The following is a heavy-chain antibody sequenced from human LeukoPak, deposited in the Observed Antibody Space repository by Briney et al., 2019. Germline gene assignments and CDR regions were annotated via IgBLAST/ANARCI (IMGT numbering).Heavy chain of an antibody. V-gene: IGHV3-66*01. CDR3: ARDGFGILWAFDM. CDR2: IYTGGTT. D-gene: IGHD2-15*01. J-gene: IGHJ3*02. Sequence: GGSLRLSCAASGFTVSNSYMSWVRQAPGKGLEWVSVIYTGGTTYYADSVKGRFTISRDNSKNTLYLQMNSLRAEDTAVYHCARDGFGILWAFDMWGQGTMVTVSS. CDR1: GFTVSNSY.